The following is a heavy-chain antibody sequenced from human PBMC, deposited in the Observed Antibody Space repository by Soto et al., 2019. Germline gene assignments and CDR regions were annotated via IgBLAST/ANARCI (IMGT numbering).Heavy chain of an antibody. V-gene: IGHV1-3*01. Sequence: GASVKVSCKASGYTFTGYPMHWVRQAPGQRLEWMGWINAGNGNTKYSQKFQDRVTITRDTSASTVYMELSSLRSEDTAVYSCARAGYCTNGICYYFDYWGQGTLVTVSS. D-gene: IGHD2-8*01. CDR2: INAGNGNT. CDR3: ARAGYCTNGICYYFDY. J-gene: IGHJ4*02. CDR1: GYTFTGYP.